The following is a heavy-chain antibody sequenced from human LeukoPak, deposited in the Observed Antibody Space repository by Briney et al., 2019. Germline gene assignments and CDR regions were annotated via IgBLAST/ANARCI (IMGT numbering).Heavy chain of an antibody. Sequence: GGSLRLSCAASGFSFSSYEMNWVRLAPGKGLEWVSHISSSATNIYYADSVKGRFTISRDNAKNSLYLQTNSLRAEDTAVYYCAKEGSYDAFDIWGQGTMVTVSS. CDR2: ISSSATNI. D-gene: IGHD1-26*01. CDR3: AKEGSYDAFDI. J-gene: IGHJ3*02. V-gene: IGHV3-48*03. CDR1: GFSFSSYE.